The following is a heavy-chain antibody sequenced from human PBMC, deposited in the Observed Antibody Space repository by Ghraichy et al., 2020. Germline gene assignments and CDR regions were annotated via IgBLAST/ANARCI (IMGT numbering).Heavy chain of an antibody. Sequence: GGSLRLSCAASGFTFSDYAMHWVRQAPGKGLEWVAVISYDGHNTYYADSVKGRFTISRDNSKNTLYLQMNSLRAEDTAVYFCSGGWGGITGTPPYDYWGQGTRVTVSS. V-gene: IGHV3-30*03. CDR1: GFTFSDYA. CDR3: SGGWGGITGTPPYDY. CDR2: ISYDGHNT. J-gene: IGHJ4*02. D-gene: IGHD1-7*01.